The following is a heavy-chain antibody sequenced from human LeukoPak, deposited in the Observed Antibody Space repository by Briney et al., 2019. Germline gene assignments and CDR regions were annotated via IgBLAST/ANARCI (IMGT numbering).Heavy chain of an antibody. D-gene: IGHD4-17*01. CDR3: ARTSRDHYGDYVPFDY. CDR1: GFTFSSYW. Sequence: GGSLRLSCAASGFTFSSYWMHWVRQAPGKGLVWVSRINSDGSSTSYADSVKGRFTISRDNAKNTLYLRMNGLRAEDTAVYYCARTSRDHYGDYVPFDYWGQGTLVTVSS. V-gene: IGHV3-74*01. CDR2: INSDGSST. J-gene: IGHJ4*02.